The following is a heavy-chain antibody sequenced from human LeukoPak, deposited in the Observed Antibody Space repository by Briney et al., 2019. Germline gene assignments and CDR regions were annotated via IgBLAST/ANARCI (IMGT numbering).Heavy chain of an antibody. J-gene: IGHJ4*02. CDR3: AKSRGYGFFMDY. V-gene: IGHV3-74*01. Sequence: GRSLRLSCAASGFTISDYYMSWIRQAPGKGLVWVSRIHNDGSNDGSSTNYADSVKGRFTISRDNAKNTLYLQMNSLRAEDTAIYYCAKSRGYGFFMDYWGQGTLVTVSS. D-gene: IGHD5-18*01. CDR1: GFTISDYY. CDR2: IHNDGSNDGSST.